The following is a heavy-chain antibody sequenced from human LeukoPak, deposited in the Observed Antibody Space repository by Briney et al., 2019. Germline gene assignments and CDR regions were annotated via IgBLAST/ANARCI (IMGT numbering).Heavy chain of an antibody. CDR1: GVSFSGYY. D-gene: IGHD3-22*01. V-gene: IGHV4-34*01. CDR3: ASGYYDSSGYPTHYYFDY. CDR2: INHSGST. J-gene: IGHJ4*02. Sequence: PSETLSLTCAVYGVSFSGYYWSWIRQPPGKGLEWIGEINHSGSTNYNPSLKSRVTISVDTSKNQFSLKLSSVTAADTAVYYCASGYYDSSGYPTHYYFDYWGQGTLVTVSS.